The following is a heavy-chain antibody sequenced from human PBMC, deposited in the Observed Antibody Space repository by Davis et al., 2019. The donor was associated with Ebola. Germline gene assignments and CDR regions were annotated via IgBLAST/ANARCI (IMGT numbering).Heavy chain of an antibody. Sequence: GGSLRLSCAASGFTFSSYSMNWVRQAPGKGLEWVSSISSSSSYIYYADSVKGRFTISRDNSKNTLYLQMNSLRAEDTAVYYCARDLRGYSYGSPFDYWGQGTLVTVSS. CDR3: ARDLRGYSYGSPFDY. V-gene: IGHV3-21*01. D-gene: IGHD5-18*01. CDR1: GFTFSSYS. CDR2: ISSSSSYI. J-gene: IGHJ4*02.